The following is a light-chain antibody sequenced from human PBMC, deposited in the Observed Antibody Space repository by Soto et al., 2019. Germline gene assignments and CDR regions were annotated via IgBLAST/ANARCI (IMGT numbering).Light chain of an antibody. CDR2: FAF. CDR1: QDINSR. Sequence: ILLTQSPSSLSASVGDRVTITCRASQDINSRLAWYQQKPGKAPKLLIYFAFNLESGVPSRFIGSGSGTDFTLTITSLQPEDFATYYCQQADSLPRTFGGGTKVDIK. J-gene: IGKJ4*01. V-gene: IGKV1-12*01. CDR3: QQADSLPRT.